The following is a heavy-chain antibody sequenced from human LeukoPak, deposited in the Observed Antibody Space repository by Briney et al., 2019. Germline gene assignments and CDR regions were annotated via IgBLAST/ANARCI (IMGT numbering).Heavy chain of an antibody. V-gene: IGHV3-23*01. CDR1: GFTFSSYA. CDR3: AKAVRSYYYYYMDV. Sequence: EGSLRLSCAASGFTFSSYAMSWVRQAPGTGLEWVSGISVSGGTTYYADSVKGRFTISRDNSRNTLFLQMNSLRAEDTAIYYCAKAVRSYYYYYMDVWGKGTTVTVSS. CDR2: ISVSGGTT. J-gene: IGHJ6*03. D-gene: IGHD4-11*01.